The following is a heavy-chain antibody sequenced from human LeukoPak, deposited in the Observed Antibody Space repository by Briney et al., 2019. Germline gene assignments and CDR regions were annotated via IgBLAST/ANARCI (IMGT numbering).Heavy chain of an antibody. Sequence: PSETLSLTCTVSGGSISSYYWSWIRQPPGKGLEWIGYIYYSGSTNYNPSLKSRVTISVDTSKNQFSLKLSSVTAADTAVYYCARVRGYSYCYDPGGKDYLGQGTLVTVSS. V-gene: IGHV4-59*01. CDR2: IYYSGST. CDR1: GGSISSYY. CDR3: ARVRGYSYCYDPGGKDY. J-gene: IGHJ4*02. D-gene: IGHD5-18*01.